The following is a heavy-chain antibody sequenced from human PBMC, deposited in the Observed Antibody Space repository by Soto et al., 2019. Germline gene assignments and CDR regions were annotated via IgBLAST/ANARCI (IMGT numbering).Heavy chain of an antibody. CDR3: ARKEYYWFDP. CDR2: IYYSGST. J-gene: IGHJ5*02. Sequence: SETLSVTCTVSGGSISRGGYYWSWIRQHPGKGLEWIGYIYYSGSTNYNPSLKSRVTISVDTSKNQFSLKLSSVTAADTAVYYCARKEYYWFDPRGQGTLVTVSS. CDR1: GGSISRGGYY. D-gene: IGHD6-6*01. V-gene: IGHV4-61*08.